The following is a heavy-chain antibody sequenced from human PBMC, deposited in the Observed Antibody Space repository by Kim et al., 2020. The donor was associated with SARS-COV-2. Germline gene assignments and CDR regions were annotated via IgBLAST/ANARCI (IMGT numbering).Heavy chain of an antibody. V-gene: IGHV3-21*01. CDR2: ISSSSSYI. CDR1: GFTFSSYS. J-gene: IGHJ4*02. Sequence: GGSLRLSCAASGFTFSSYSMNWVRQAPGKGLEWVSSISSSSSYIYYADSVKGRFTISRDNAKNSLYLQMNSLRAEDTAVYYCARGQRTYYYGSGSYYTVGYWGQGTLVTVSS. D-gene: IGHD3-10*01. CDR3: ARGQRTYYYGSGSYYTVGY.